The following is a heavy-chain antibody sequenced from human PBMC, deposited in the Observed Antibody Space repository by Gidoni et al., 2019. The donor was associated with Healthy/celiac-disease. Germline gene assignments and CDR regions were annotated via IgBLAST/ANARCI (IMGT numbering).Heavy chain of an antibody. J-gene: IGHJ6*04. V-gene: IGHV3-73*02. CDR2: IRSKANSYAT. D-gene: IGHD2-15*01. Sequence: EVQLVESGGGLVQPGGSLKLSCAASGFPFSGSAIQWVRQASGKGLEWVGRIRSKANSYATAYAASVKGRFTISRDDSKNTAYLQMNSLKTEDTAVYYCTRRSVAPTYYGMDVWGKGTTVTVSS. CDR1: GFPFSGSA. CDR3: TRRSVAPTYYGMDV.